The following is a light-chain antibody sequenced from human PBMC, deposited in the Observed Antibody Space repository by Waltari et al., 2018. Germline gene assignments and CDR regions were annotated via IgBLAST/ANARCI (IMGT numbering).Light chain of an antibody. V-gene: IGLV1-47*01. CDR3: AVWDDSLSAWV. J-gene: IGLJ3*02. Sequence: QSVLTQPPSASGTPGQRVTISCSGSISNIGSQYVFWYQQLPVTAPKLLSYRNNQRPSGVPDRFSGSKSGTSASLAISGLRSEDEADYHCAVWDDSLSAWVFGGGTKLTVL. CDR2: RNN. CDR1: ISNIGSQY.